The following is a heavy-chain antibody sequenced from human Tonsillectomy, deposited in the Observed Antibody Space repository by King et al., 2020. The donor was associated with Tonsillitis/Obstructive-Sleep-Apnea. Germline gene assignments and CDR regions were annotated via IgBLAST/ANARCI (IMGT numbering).Heavy chain of an antibody. V-gene: IGHV3-11*01. J-gene: IGHJ4*02. CDR1: GFTFSDYY. CDR2: ISSGDSVK. CDR3: ARTRTYYDVLTGYSPSHFAY. D-gene: IGHD3-9*01. Sequence: VQLVESGGGLVKPGGSLRLSCAASGFTFSDYYMSWIRQAPGKGLEWVSYISSGDSVKYYADSVKGRFTISRDNAKNSLYLQMNSLRAEDTAVYYCARTRTYYDVLTGYSPSHFAYWGQGTLVTVSS.